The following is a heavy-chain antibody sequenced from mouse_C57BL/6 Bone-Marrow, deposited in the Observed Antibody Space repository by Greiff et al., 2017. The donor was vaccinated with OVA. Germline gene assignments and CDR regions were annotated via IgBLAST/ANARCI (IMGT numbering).Heavy chain of an antibody. V-gene: IGHV10-3*01. Sequence: EVKVVESGGGLVQPKGSLKLSCAASGFTFNTYAMHWVRQAPGKGLEWVARIRSKSSNYATYYADSVKDRFTISRDDSQSMLYLQMNNLKTEDTAMYYCVRDDYYGNSVWYFDVWGTGTTVTVSS. J-gene: IGHJ1*03. D-gene: IGHD2-1*01. CDR1: GFTFNTYA. CDR2: IRSKSSNYAT. CDR3: VRDDYYGNSVWYFDV.